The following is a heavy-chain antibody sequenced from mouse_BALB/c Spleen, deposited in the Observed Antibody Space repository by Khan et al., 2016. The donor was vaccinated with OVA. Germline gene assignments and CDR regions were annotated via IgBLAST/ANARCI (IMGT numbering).Heavy chain of an antibody. CDR3: ARGRDVAY. CDR1: GYTFTNYG. D-gene: IGHD3-3*01. CDR2: INTYTGEQ. V-gene: IGHV9-3-1*01. Sequence: QIQLVQSGPELKKPGETVKISCKASGYTFTNYGMIWVKQAPGKGLRWMGWINTYTGEQTYADDFTVRFAFSLETSAINAKLQINNLRNEGTATYFCARGRDVAYWGQGTLVSVSA. J-gene: IGHJ3*01.